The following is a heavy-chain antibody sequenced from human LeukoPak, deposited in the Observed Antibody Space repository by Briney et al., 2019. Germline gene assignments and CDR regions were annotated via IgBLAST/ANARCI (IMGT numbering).Heavy chain of an antibody. CDR2: IYTSGGT. Sequence: SETLSLTCTVSGGSISSGSYYWSWIWQPAGKGLEWIGRIYTSGGTNYNPSLKSRVTISVDTSKNQFSLKLSSVTAADTAVYYCARHYYSSGSFDYWGQGTLVTVSS. CDR1: GGSISSGSYY. J-gene: IGHJ4*02. CDR3: ARHYYSSGSFDY. D-gene: IGHD3-10*01. V-gene: IGHV4-61*02.